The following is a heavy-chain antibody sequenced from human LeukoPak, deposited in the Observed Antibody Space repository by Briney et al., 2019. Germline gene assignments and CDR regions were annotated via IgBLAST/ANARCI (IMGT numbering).Heavy chain of an antibody. V-gene: IGHV1-18*01. J-gene: IGHJ3*02. Sequence: ASVKVSCKASGYTFTSYGISWVRQAPGQGLEWMGWISAYNGNTNYAQKLQGRVTMTTDTSTSTAYMELRSLRSDDTAVYYCARGRLLWFGELSRDDAFDIWGQGTMVTVSS. D-gene: IGHD3-10*01. CDR1: GYTFTSYG. CDR3: ARGRLLWFGELSRDDAFDI. CDR2: ISAYNGNT.